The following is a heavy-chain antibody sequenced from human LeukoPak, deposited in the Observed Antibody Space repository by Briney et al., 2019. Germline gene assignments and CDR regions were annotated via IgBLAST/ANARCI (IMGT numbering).Heavy chain of an antibody. Sequence: PGGSLRLSCAASGFTFDDYAMHWVRPAPGKSLEWVSGLSWNSGSIGYADSVKGRFTISRDNAKNSLYLQMNSLRAEDTALYYCAKDPIYGSGSYLRPNWFDPWGQGTLVTVSS. CDR3: AKDPIYGSGSYLRPNWFDP. D-gene: IGHD3-10*01. J-gene: IGHJ5*02. V-gene: IGHV3-9*01. CDR2: LSWNSGSI. CDR1: GFTFDDYA.